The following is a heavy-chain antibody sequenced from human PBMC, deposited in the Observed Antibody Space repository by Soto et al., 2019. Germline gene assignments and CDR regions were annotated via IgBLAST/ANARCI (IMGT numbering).Heavy chain of an antibody. D-gene: IGHD3-22*01. CDR3: ARRATYYYDSSGYSLDY. V-gene: IGHV1-46*03. Sequence: GASVKVSCKASGYTFASYYMHWVRQAPGQGLEWMGIINPSGGSTSYAQKFQGRVTMTRDTSTSTVYMELSSLRSEDTAVYYCARRATYYYDSSGYSLDYWGQGTLVTVSS. J-gene: IGHJ4*02. CDR1: GYTFASYY. CDR2: INPSGGST.